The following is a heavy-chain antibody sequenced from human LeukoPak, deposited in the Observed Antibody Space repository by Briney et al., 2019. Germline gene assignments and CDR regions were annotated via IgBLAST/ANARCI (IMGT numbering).Heavy chain of an antibody. D-gene: IGHD5-12*01. CDR2: ITYGSDTI. J-gene: IGHJ4*02. V-gene: IGHV3-48*04. Sequence: GGSLRLSCVASGFYFGGHAMHWLRQAPGKGLEWVAYITYGSDTIFYADSVKGRFTVSRDNAKNSLYLQMDSLRAEDTAVYYCARGYSGYDSSFDYWGQGTLVTVSS. CDR1: GFYFGGHA. CDR3: ARGYSGYDSSFDY.